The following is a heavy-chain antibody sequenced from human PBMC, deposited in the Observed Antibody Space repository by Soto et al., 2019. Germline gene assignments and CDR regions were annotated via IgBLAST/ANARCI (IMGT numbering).Heavy chain of an antibody. Sequence: SVKVSCKASGGTFSSYAISWVRQAPGQGLEWMGGIIPIFGTANYAQKFQGRVTITADESTSTAYMELSSLRSEDTAVYYCASGYYDSSGYYYPEYYFDYWGQGTLVTVSS. CDR3: ASGYYDSSGYYYPEYYFDY. V-gene: IGHV1-69*13. CDR2: IIPIFGTA. J-gene: IGHJ4*02. CDR1: GGTFSSYA. D-gene: IGHD3-22*01.